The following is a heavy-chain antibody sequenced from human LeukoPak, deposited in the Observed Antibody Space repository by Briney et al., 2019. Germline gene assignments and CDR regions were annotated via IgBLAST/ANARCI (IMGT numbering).Heavy chain of an antibody. J-gene: IGHJ4*02. V-gene: IGHV3-30-3*01. CDR1: GFTFNKFA. Sequence: PGGSLRLSCAASGFTFNKFAMHWVRQAPGKGLEWVAVISHDGSDKYYADSVKGRFTISRDNSKNTLYLQMSSLSAEDTAVYYCARTTTPHYYGSGSYALGYWGQGTLVTVPS. CDR3: ARTTTPHYYGSGSYALGY. CDR2: ISHDGSDK. D-gene: IGHD3-10*01.